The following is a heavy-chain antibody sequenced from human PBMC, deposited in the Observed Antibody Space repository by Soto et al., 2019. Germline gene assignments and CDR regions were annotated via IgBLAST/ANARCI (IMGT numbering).Heavy chain of an antibody. CDR2: IYYSGST. CDR3: ARLLVVVVIDSDGMDV. Sequence: SETLSLTCTVSGGSISSSSYYWGWIRQPPGKGLEWIGSIYYSGSTYYNPSLKSRVTISVDTSKNQFSLKLSSVTAADTAVYYCARLLVVVVIDSDGMDVWGQGTTVTVPS. V-gene: IGHV4-39*01. CDR1: GGSISSSSYY. J-gene: IGHJ6*02. D-gene: IGHD2-15*01.